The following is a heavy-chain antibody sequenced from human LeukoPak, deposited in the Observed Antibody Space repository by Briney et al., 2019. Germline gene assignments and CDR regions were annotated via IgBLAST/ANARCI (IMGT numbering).Heavy chain of an antibody. Sequence: PGGSLRLSCAASGFTFGSYAMSWVRQAPGKGLEWVSTISDSGGTTYFADSVKGRFTISRDNPKNTLYLQMNSLRAEDTALYYCAKEPTPGGAFYFDSWGQGPLVTVSS. CDR2: ISDSGGTT. V-gene: IGHV3-23*01. D-gene: IGHD3-10*01. CDR3: AKEPTPGGAFYFDS. CDR1: GFTFGSYA. J-gene: IGHJ4*02.